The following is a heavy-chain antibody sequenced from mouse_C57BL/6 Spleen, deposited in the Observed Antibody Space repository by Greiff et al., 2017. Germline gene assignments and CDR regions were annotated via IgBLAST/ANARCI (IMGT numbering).Heavy chain of an antibody. Sequence: EVKLMESGGGLVKPGGSLKLSCAASGFTFSDYGMHWVRQAPEKGLEWVAYISSGSSTIYYADTVKGRFTISRDNAKNTLFLQMTSLRSEDTAMYYCARGIFTTVFDYWGQGTTLTVSS. J-gene: IGHJ2*01. CDR2: ISSGSSTI. CDR1: GFTFSDYG. CDR3: ARGIFTTVFDY. V-gene: IGHV5-17*01. D-gene: IGHD1-1*01.